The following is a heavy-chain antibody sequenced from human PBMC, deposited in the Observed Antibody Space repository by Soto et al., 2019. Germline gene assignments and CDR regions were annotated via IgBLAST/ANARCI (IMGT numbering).Heavy chain of an antibody. J-gene: IGHJ4*02. Sequence: PGGSLRLSCAASGFTFSSYAMSWVRQAPGKGLEWVSAISGSGGGTYYADSVKGRFTISRDNSKNTLYLQMNSLRAEDTAVYYCAKDGSGYDFEYFDYWGQGTLVTVSS. D-gene: IGHD5-12*01. V-gene: IGHV3-23*01. CDR3: AKDGSGYDFEYFDY. CDR1: GFTFSSYA. CDR2: ISGSGGGT.